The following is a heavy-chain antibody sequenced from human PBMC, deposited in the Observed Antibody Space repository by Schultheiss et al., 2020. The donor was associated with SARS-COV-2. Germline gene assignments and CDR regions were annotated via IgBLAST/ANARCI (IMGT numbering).Heavy chain of an antibody. J-gene: IGHJ4*02. D-gene: IGHD2-2*01. CDR2: SVVGTDHT. CDR3: ARGYCSSTSCYSTLDY. CDR1: GFTFSNSA. V-gene: IGHV1-58*02. Sequence: SVKISCKASGFTFSNSAMQWVRQARGQRLEWIGWSVVGTDHTHYAQKLQGRVTMTTDTSTSTAYMELRSLRSDDTAVYYCARGYCSSTSCYSTLDYWGQGTLVTVS.